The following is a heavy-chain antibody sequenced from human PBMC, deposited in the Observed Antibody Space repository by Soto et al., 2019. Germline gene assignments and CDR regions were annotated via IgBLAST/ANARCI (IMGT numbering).Heavy chain of an antibody. D-gene: IGHD5-12*01. CDR1: GFTFSSYG. J-gene: IGHJ6*02. CDR2: ISYDGSNK. Sequence: SLRLSCAASGFTFSSYGMHWVRQAPGKGLEWVAVISYDGSNKYYADSVKGRFTISRDNSKNTLYLQMNSLRAEDTAVYYCAKDQRDGYNYYYGMDVWGQGTTVTVSS. CDR3: AKDQRDGYNYYYGMDV. V-gene: IGHV3-30*18.